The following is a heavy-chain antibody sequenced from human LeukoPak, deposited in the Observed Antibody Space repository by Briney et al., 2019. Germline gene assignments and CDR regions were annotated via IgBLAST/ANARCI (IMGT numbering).Heavy chain of an antibody. CDR1: GYTFTSYY. Sequence: ASVKVSCKASGYTFTSYYMHWVRQAPGQGLEWMGRINPNSGGTNYAQKFQGRVTMTRDTSISTAYTELSRLRSDDTAVYYCARDRVVPAAIRGWFDPWGQGTLVTVSS. CDR3: ARDRVVPAAIRGWFDP. J-gene: IGHJ5*02. V-gene: IGHV1-2*06. D-gene: IGHD2-2*02. CDR2: INPNSGGT.